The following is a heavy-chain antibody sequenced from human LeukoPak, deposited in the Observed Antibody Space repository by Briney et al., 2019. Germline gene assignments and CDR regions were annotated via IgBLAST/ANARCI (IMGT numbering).Heavy chain of an antibody. CDR1: GYTFTSYD. V-gene: IGHV1-8*01. CDR3: AKPIITMVRGVIVARYFDY. D-gene: IGHD3-10*01. CDR2: MNPNSGNT. J-gene: IGHJ4*02. Sequence: EASVKVSCKASGYTFTSYDINWVRQATGQGLEWMGWMNPNSGNTGYAQKFQGRVTMTRNTSISTAYMELDSLRSEDTAVYYCAKPIITMVRGVIVARYFDYWGQGTLVTVSS.